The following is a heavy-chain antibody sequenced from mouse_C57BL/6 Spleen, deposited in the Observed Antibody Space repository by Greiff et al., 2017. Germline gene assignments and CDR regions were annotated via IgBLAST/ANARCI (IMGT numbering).Heavy chain of an antibody. D-gene: IGHD2-5*01. V-gene: IGHV5-9-1*02. CDR3: TRYSNYDWYFDV. J-gene: IGHJ1*03. CDR2: ISSGGDYI. Sequence: EVHLVESGEGLVKPGGSLKLSCAASGFTFSSYAMSWVRQTPEKRLEWVAYISSGGDYIYYADTVKGRFTISRDNARNTLYLQMSSLKSEDTAMYYCTRYSNYDWYFDVWGTGTTVTVSS. CDR1: GFTFSSYA.